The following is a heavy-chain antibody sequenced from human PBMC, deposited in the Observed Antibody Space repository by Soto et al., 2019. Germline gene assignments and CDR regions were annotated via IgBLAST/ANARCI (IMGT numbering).Heavy chain of an antibody. CDR3: AGGSGWLIDY. V-gene: IGHV3-7*03. CDR2: IKKDGSEI. Sequence: QSGGSLRLSCEASGFTFSSYWRNWVRQAPGKGLEWVAIIKKDGSEIHYVDSVKGRFTISRDNAKNSLYLQMNGPRAEDTAVYYCAGGSGWLIDYWGRGTLVTVSS. D-gene: IGHD6-19*01. J-gene: IGHJ4*02. CDR1: GFTFSSYW.